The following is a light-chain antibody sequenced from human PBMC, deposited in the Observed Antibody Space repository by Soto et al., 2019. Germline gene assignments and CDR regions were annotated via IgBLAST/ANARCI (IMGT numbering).Light chain of an antibody. CDR2: WAS. Sequence: DIQLTQSPSTLSASVGDRVTITCRASQNINGYLAWYQQKPGKAPKLLIYWASSLISGVPSRFTGGESGTEFTLTISSQQPDDFATYYCQQYSAYPLTFGGGNKVDVK. CDR1: QNINGY. CDR3: QQYSAYPLT. J-gene: IGKJ4*01. V-gene: IGKV1-5*03.